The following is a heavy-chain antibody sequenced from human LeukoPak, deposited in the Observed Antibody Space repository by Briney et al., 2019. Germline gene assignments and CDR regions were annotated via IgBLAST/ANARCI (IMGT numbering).Heavy chain of an antibody. D-gene: IGHD6-6*01. Sequence: SSETLSPTCAVYVGSFSGYYWSWIRQPPGKGLEWIGEINHSGSTNYNPSLKSRVTISVDTSKNQFSLKLSSVTAADTAVYYCARGHGGIAALSWFDPWGQGTLVTVSS. J-gene: IGHJ5*02. CDR3: ARGHGGIAALSWFDP. CDR1: VGSFSGYY. V-gene: IGHV4-34*01. CDR2: INHSGST.